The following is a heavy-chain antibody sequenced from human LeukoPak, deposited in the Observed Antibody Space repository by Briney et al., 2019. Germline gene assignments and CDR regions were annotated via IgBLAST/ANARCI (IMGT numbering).Heavy chain of an antibody. CDR2: MFCNGNT. CDR3: ARLTREDGVDV. CDR1: GGSINGYY. Sequence: PSETLSLTCNVSGGSINGYYWTWIRQPPQKGLEWIGYMFCNGNTNYNPSLKSRATISVDTSQNQISLRLASVTAADTGIYHCARLTREDGVDVWGQGTTVTVSS. J-gene: IGHJ6*02. V-gene: IGHV4-59*01.